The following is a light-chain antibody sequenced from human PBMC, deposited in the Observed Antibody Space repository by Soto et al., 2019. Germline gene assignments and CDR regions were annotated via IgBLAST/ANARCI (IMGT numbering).Light chain of an antibody. V-gene: IGKV3-20*01. CDR3: QQYGSSRFN. CDR2: GAS. Sequence: EIVLTQSPGTLSLSPGERATLSCRASQSISSSYLAWYQQKPGQAPRLLVYGASSRATGIPDRFSGSGSGTDFTLTISRLEPEDFAVYYCQQYGSSRFNFDPGTKVDIK. J-gene: IGKJ3*01. CDR1: QSISSSY.